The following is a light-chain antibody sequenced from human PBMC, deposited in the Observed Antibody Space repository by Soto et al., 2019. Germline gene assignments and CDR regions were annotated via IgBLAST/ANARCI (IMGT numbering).Light chain of an antibody. V-gene: IGKV3-20*01. J-gene: IGKJ1*01. CDR3: QQYGTSPLWT. Sequence: VLTQSPGTLSLSPGERATLSCRASQSISGSSLAWYQQKPGQAPRLLIYGASTRATGIPDRFSGSGSGTDFTLTISRREPEDFAVYYCQQYGTSPLWTFGQGTKVEIK. CDR2: GAS. CDR1: QSISGSS.